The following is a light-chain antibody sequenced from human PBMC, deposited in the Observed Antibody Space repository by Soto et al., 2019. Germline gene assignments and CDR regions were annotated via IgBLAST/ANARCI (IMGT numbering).Light chain of an antibody. V-gene: IGKV3-20*01. J-gene: IGKJ4*01. CDR2: GAS. CDR3: QQSFGTPLT. Sequence: EIVLAQSPGTLSLSPGERATLSCKASQSVSSSSLAWYQQNPGQAPRLLIYGASSRVSGIPDRFSGSGSGTDFTLTISRLEPEDSATYYCQQSFGTPLTFGGGTKVDIK. CDR1: QSVSSSS.